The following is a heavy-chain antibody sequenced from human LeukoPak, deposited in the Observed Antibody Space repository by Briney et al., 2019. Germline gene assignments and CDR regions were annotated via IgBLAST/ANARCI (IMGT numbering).Heavy chain of an antibody. Sequence: WASVTVSCKASGYTFTSYGISWVRQAPGQPLEWMGWIRAYNGNTNYAQKLQGRVTMTTDTSTSTAYMELRSLRSDDTAVYYCARDYSYGTAIDYWGQGTLVTVSS. D-gene: IGHD5-18*01. J-gene: IGHJ4*02. V-gene: IGHV1-18*01. CDR3: ARDYSYGTAIDY. CDR2: IRAYNGNT. CDR1: GYTFTSYG.